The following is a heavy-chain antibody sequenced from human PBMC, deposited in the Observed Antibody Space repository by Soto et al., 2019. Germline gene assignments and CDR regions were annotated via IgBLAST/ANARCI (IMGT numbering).Heavy chain of an antibody. Sequence: SVKVSCKASGGTFSSYAISWVRQAPGQGLEWMGGIIPIFGTANYAQKFQGRVTITADESTSTAYMELSSLRSEDTAVYYCAIRPGLAPPTNIASSGYYGMDVWGQGTTVTVSS. CDR3: AIRPGLAPPTNIASSGYYGMDV. J-gene: IGHJ6*02. CDR1: GGTFSSYA. D-gene: IGHD6-13*01. CDR2: IIPIFGTA. V-gene: IGHV1-69*13.